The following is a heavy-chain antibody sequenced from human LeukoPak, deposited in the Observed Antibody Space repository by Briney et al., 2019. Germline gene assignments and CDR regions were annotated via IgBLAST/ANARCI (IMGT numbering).Heavy chain of an antibody. CDR3: ATYDQQLAFDN. CDR1: GGPMSSYY. V-gene: IGHV4-4*07. CDR2: MYTSGST. D-gene: IGHD6-13*01. Sequence: SETLSLTCTVSGGPMSSYYWTWIRQPAGKGLEWIGRMYTSGSTNYNPSLKSRVTMSIDTSKKRFSLRLHSVTAADTAVYYCATYDQQLAFDNWGQGTLVTVSS. J-gene: IGHJ4*02.